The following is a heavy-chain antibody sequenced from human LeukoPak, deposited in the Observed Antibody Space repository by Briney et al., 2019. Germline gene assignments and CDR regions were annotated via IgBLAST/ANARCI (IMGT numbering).Heavy chain of an antibody. CDR1: GGSFSAYS. D-gene: IGHD5-18*01. J-gene: IGHJ4*02. Sequence: PSETLSLTCAVYGGSFSAYSWTWIRQPPGKGLEWIGSIYYSKNTYYNPSLKSRVTISADTSKNQFSLTLGSVSATDTAVYYCVSPRGFSYGYFDYWGQGTLVTVSS. CDR2: IYYSKNT. V-gene: IGHV4-34*01. CDR3: VSPRGFSYGYFDY.